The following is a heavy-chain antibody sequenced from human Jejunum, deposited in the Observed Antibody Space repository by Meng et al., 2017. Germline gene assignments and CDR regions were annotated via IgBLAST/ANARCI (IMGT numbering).Heavy chain of an antibody. Sequence: SETLSLTCTVSGGSVNTGDWWNWVRQPPGRELEWIGEIYHGGTTQYNPSLKSRLTISLDKSKNQFPLNLNSVTAADTAVYFCARAASHFYDGNGYPFDPWGQGTLVTVSS. CDR3: ARAASHFYDGNGYPFDP. CDR2: IYHGGTT. CDR1: GGSVNTGDW. D-gene: IGHD3-22*01. V-gene: IGHV4-4*02. J-gene: IGHJ5*02.